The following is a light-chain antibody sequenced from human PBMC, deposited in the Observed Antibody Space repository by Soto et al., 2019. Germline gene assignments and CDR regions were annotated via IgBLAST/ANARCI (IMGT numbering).Light chain of an antibody. CDR2: GAS. Sequence: SQSAATVSLSTGERATLSCRASQSMRSNVAWYQQKPGQAPRLLIYGASTRATGIPDRFSGGGSGTDFTLTISRLEPEDFAVYYCQQFSSYPLTFAGRTKVAIK. J-gene: IGKJ4*01. V-gene: IGKV3-20*01. CDR3: QQFSSYPLT. CDR1: QSMRSN.